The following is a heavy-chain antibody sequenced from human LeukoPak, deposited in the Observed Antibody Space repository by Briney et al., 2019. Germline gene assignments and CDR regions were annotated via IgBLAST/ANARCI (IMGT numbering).Heavy chain of an antibody. D-gene: IGHD1-26*01. CDR2: ISYDGSNK. Sequence: PGGSLRLSCAASGFTFSSYAMHWVCQAPGKGLEWVAVISYDGSNKYYADSVKGRFTISRDNSKNTLYLQMNSLRAEDTAVYYCARGARWELHIDYWGQGTLVTVSS. CDR3: ARGARWELHIDY. J-gene: IGHJ4*02. CDR1: GFTFSSYA. V-gene: IGHV3-30*04.